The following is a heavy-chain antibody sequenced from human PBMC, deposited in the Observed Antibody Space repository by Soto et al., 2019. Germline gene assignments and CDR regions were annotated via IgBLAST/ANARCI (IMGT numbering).Heavy chain of an antibody. CDR3: AKDQSLRFLEWSHFDY. V-gene: IGHV3-23*01. J-gene: IGHJ4*02. CDR2: ISGSGGST. CDR1: GFTFSSYA. Sequence: PGGSLRLSCAASGFTFSSYAMSWVRQAPGKGLEWVSAISGSGGSTYYADSVKGRFTISRDNSKNTLYLQMNSLRAEDTAVYYCAKDQSLRFLEWSHFDYWGQGTLVT. D-gene: IGHD3-3*01.